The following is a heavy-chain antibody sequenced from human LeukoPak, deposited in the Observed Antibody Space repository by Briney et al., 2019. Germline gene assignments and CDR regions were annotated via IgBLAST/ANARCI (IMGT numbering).Heavy chain of an antibody. V-gene: IGHV3-33*01. J-gene: IGHJ6*02. CDR3: ARDLSEGSSTSCYDCYYYGMDV. D-gene: IGHD2-2*01. CDR2: IWYDGSNK. Sequence: GGSLRLSCAASGFTFSSYGMHWVRQAPGKGLEWVAVIWYDGSNKYYADSVKGRFTISRDNSKNTLYLQMNSLRAEDTAVYYCARDLSEGSSTSCYDCYYYGMDVWGQGTTVTVSS. CDR1: GFTFSSYG.